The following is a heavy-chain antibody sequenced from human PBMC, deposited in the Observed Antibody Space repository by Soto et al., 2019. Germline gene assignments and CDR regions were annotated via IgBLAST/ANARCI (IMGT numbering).Heavy chain of an antibody. D-gene: IGHD1-7*01. CDR2: ISISGTDI. V-gene: IGHV3-21*01. CDR3: ARARAWDYNYFSYHLDV. CDR1: GFTLGGST. J-gene: IGHJ6*03. Sequence: EMQLVESGGGLVKPGGSLRLSCAASGFTLGGSTMHWVRQAPGKGLEWVSSISISGTDIYYADSVKGRFTISRDNANNSLFLQLNSLRAEDTALYYCARARAWDYNYFSYHLDVWGKGTTVTVS.